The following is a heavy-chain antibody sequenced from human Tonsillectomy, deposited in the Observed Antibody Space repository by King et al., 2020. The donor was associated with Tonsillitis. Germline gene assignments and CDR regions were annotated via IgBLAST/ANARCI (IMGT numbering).Heavy chain of an antibody. CDR2: THPGDSDT. CDR3: ARLEGGSPYYYYYMDV. D-gene: IGHD3-16*01. J-gene: IGHJ6*03. CDR1: GYSFSTYW. Sequence: VQLVQSGAEVKKPGDSLKISCRGTGYSFSTYWIGWVRQMPGKGLEWRGITHPGDSDTRYSPSFQGQVTISADTSIDTAYMQWSSLKASATAIYYCARLEGGSPYYYYYMDVWGKGTTVTVSS. V-gene: IGHV5-51*03.